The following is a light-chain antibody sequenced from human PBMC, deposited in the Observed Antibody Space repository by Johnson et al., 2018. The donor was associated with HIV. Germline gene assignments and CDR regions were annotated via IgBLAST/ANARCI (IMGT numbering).Light chain of an antibody. CDR2: DND. Sequence: QSVLTQPPSVSAAPGQEVTISCSGSYSNIWSNYVSWYQQLPGTAPKLLIYDNDKRPSGIPDRFSGSKSGTSATLGITGLQTGDEADYYCGTWDSSLSASYVFGTGTKVTVL. CDR3: GTWDSSLSASYV. V-gene: IGLV1-51*01. J-gene: IGLJ1*01. CDR1: YSNIWSNY.